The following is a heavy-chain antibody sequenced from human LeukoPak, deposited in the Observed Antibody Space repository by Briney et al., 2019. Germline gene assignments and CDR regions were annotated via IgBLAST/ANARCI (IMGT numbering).Heavy chain of an antibody. CDR2: IYPGDSDT. V-gene: IGHV5-51*01. CDR1: GYSFTSYW. CDR3: ARVSDYYDSSGYFGWFDP. Sequence: KRGESLKISCKGSGYSFTSYWIGWVRQMPGKGLEWMGIIYPGDSDTRYSPSFQGQVTISADKSISTAYLQWSSLKASDTAMYYCARVSDYYDSSGYFGWFDPWGQGTLVTVSS. D-gene: IGHD3-22*01. J-gene: IGHJ5*02.